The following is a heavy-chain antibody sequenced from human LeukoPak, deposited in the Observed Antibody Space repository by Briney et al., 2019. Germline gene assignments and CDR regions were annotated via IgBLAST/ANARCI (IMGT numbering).Heavy chain of an antibody. Sequence: GGSLRLPCAASGFTFSSYSMNWVRQAPGKGLEWVSYISSSSSTIYYADSVKGRFTISRDNAKNSLYLQMNSLRAEDTAVYYCARSNWDYVTDAFDIWGQGTMVTVSS. D-gene: IGHD1-7*01. CDR2: ISSSSSTI. J-gene: IGHJ3*02. CDR1: GFTFSSYS. CDR3: ARSNWDYVTDAFDI. V-gene: IGHV3-48*01.